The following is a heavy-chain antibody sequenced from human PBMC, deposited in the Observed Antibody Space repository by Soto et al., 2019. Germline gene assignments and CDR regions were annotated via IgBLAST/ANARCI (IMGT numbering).Heavy chain of an antibody. D-gene: IGHD2-2*01. V-gene: IGHV3-7*03. CDR1: GFTFSSYW. CDR3: ARETAGYCSSTSCYAYYYYGMDV. J-gene: IGHJ6*02. CDR2: IKQDGSEK. Sequence: EVQLVESGGGLVQPGGSLRLSCAASGFTFSSYWMSWVRQAPGKGLEWVANIKQDGSEKYYVDSVKGRFTISRDNAKNSLYLQMNSLRAEDTAVYYCARETAGYCSSTSCYAYYYYGMDVWGQGTTVTVSS.